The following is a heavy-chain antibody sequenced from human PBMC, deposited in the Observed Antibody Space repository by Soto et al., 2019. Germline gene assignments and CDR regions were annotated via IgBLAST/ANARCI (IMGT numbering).Heavy chain of an antibody. CDR2: ISSSSSYI. V-gene: IGHV3-11*03. D-gene: IGHD3-3*01. J-gene: IGHJ4*02. CDR3: ASRPRRDFHFDY. CDR1: GFTFSDYY. Sequence: PGGSLRLSCAASGFTFSDYYMSWIRQAPGKGLEWVSYISSSSSYIDYADSVKGRFTISRDNAKNSLSLQMNSLRAEDTAVYYCASRPRRDFHFDYWGQGTLVTVSS.